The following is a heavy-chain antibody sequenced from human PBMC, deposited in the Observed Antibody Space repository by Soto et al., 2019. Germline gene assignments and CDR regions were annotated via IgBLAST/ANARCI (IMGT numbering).Heavy chain of an antibody. D-gene: IGHD3-3*01. CDR3: ARDKGSGYITH. CDR1: GGSISSYY. Sequence: QVQLQESGPGLVKPSETLSLTCTVSGGSISSYYWSWIRQPPGKGLEWIGYIYYSGSTNYNPSLNSRVTISVDTSKNQFSLKLSSVTAADTAVYYCARDKGSGYITHWGQGTLVTVSS. CDR2: IYYSGST. J-gene: IGHJ4*02. V-gene: IGHV4-59*01.